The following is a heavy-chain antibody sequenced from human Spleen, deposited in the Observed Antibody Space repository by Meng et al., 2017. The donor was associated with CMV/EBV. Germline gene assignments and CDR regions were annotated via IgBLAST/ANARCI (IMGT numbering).Heavy chain of an antibody. J-gene: IGHJ3*02. Sequence: GESLKISCKGSGYSFTGYWIGWVRQMPGKGLEWMGIIYPGDSDTRYSPSFQGQVTISADKSISTAYLQWSSLKASDTAMYYCARQPMTPYYYDSSGRGAFDIWGQGTMVTVSS. D-gene: IGHD3-22*01. CDR2: IYPGDSDT. CDR3: ARQPMTPYYYDSSGRGAFDI. CDR1: GYSFTGYW. V-gene: IGHV5-51*01.